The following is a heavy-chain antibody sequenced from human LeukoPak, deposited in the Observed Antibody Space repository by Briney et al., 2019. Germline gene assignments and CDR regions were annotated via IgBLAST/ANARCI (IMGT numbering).Heavy chain of an antibody. CDR2: ISYDGSNK. Sequence: GGSLRLSCAASRFTFSSYAMHWVRQAPGKGLEWVALISYDGSNKYYADSVKGRFTISRDNSKNTLYLQMNSLRAEDTAVYYCAKSTGYSYGFDYWGQGTLVTVSS. CDR1: RFTFSSYA. J-gene: IGHJ4*02. D-gene: IGHD5-18*01. CDR3: AKSTGYSYGFDY. V-gene: IGHV3-30*18.